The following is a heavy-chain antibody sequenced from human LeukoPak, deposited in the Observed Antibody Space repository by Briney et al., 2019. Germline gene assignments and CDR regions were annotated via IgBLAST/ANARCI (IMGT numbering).Heavy chain of an antibody. Sequence: GASVKVSCKASGYTFTDYYIHWVRQAPGQGLEWLGGINPIDGNTRYAQEFRDRVTMTRDTSTTTVYVQLSSLRSEDTAVFYCARLATAVDAFDYWGQGTLVTVSS. CDR2: INPIDGNT. V-gene: IGHV1-46*01. D-gene: IGHD5-18*01. J-gene: IGHJ4*02. CDR1: GYTFTDYY. CDR3: ARLATAVDAFDY.